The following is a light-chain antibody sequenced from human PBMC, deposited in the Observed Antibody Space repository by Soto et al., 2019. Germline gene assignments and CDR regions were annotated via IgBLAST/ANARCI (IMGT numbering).Light chain of an antibody. CDR3: SSYVGNNCYV. J-gene: IGLJ1*01. V-gene: IGLV2-8*01. CDR2: EVY. CDR1: SSDVGGYNY. Sequence: QSVLTQPPSASGSPGQSVTISCTGTSSDVGGYNYVSWYQHHPGKAPKLIIYEVYKRPSGVPDRFSGSKSGNTAALTVSGLQAEDEAEYYCSSYVGNNCYVFANGTTVTVL.